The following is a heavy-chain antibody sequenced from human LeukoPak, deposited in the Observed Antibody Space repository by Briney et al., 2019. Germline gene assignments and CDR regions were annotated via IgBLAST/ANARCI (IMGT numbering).Heavy chain of an antibody. CDR2: VWHSGST. D-gene: IGHD2-21*02. J-gene: IGHJ3*02. CDR1: GGSISTSSYY. CDR3: AGAYCGGDCYSGRAFDI. V-gene: IGHV4-39*07. Sequence: SETLSLTCTVSGGSISTSSYYWGWVRQPPGKGLEWIGEVWHSGSTNYYPSLKSRVTISIEKSKNQFSLKLSSVTAADTAVYYCAGAYCGGDCYSGRAFDIWGQGTMVTVSS.